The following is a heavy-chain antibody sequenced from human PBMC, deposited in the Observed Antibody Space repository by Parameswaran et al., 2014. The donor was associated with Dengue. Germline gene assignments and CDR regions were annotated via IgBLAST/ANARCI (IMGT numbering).Heavy chain of an antibody. D-gene: IGHD2-2*01. V-gene: IGHV3-23*01. CDR2: ISSSGSTI. Sequence: RWIRQPPGKGLEWVSYISSSGSTIYYADSVQGRFTISRDNSKNTLYLEMNSLRAEDTAVYYCAKEGCSSTSCSPDYWGQGTLVTVSS. CDR3: AKEGCSSTSCSPDY. J-gene: IGHJ4*02.